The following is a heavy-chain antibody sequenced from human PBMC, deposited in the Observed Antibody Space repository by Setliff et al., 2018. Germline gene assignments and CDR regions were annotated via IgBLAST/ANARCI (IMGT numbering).Heavy chain of an antibody. J-gene: IGHJ6*03. CDR1: GGSISSGNYY. D-gene: IGHD3-10*01. CDR2: IYYSGST. Sequence: SETLSLTCRVSGGSISSGNYYWGLIRQPPGKGLEWVATIYYSGSTYSNPSLKSRLIISVDAPDNQFSVKLSSVTAADTAVYYCARRKTNGSGSYPSLYMDVWGKGIMVTVSS. CDR3: ARRKTNGSGSYPSLYMDV. V-gene: IGHV4-39*01.